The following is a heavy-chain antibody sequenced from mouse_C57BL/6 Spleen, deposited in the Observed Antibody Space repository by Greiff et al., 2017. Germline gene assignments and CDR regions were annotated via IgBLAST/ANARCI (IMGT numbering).Heavy chain of an antibody. CDR3: ARLLLRYGYFDV. V-gene: IGHV5-17*01. D-gene: IGHD1-1*01. Sequence: DVMLVESGGGLVKPGGSLKLSCAASGFTFSDYGMHWVRQAPEKGLEWVAYISSGSSTIYYADTVKGRFTISRDNAKNTLFLQMTSLRSEDAAMYYCARLLLRYGYFDVWGTGTTVTVSS. J-gene: IGHJ1*03. CDR2: ISSGSSTI. CDR1: GFTFSDYG.